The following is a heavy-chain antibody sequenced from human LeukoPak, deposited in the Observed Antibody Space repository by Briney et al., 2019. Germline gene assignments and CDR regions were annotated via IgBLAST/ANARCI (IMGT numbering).Heavy chain of an antibody. Sequence: GGSLRLSCAASGFTFSSYAMSWVRQAPGKGLEWVSAISGSGGSTYYADSVKGRFTISRDNSKNTLYLQMNSLRAEDTAVYYCARSPPRNGSSRRNWFDPWGQGTLVTVSS. CDR3: ARSPPRNGSSRRNWFDP. J-gene: IGHJ5*02. D-gene: IGHD6-6*01. V-gene: IGHV3-23*01. CDR1: GFTFSSYA. CDR2: ISGSGGST.